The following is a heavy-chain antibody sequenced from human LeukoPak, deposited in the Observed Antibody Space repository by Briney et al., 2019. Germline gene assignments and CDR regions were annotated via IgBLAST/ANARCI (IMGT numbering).Heavy chain of an antibody. CDR1: GGSISSSNW. CDR3: ARGLSENYYDSSGYYSFSGNWFDP. D-gene: IGHD3-22*01. CDR2: IYHSGRT. J-gene: IGHJ5*02. V-gene: IGHV4-4*02. Sequence: SETLSLTCAVSGGSISSSNWWSWVRQPPGKGLEWIGEIYHSGRTNYNPSLKSRVTISVDKSKNQFSLKLSSVTAADTAVYYCARGLSENYYDSSGYYSFSGNWFDPWGQGTLVTVSS.